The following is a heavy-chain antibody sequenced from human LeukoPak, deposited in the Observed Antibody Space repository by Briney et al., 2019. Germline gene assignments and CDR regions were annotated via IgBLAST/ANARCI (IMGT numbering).Heavy chain of an antibody. J-gene: IGHJ4*02. CDR3: VREGATYYDILTGYYHLDY. CDR2: ISYDGRNK. CDR1: GFTFSSYA. D-gene: IGHD3-9*01. Sequence: WGSLRLSCAASGFTFSSYALHWFRQAPGKGPEWVAVISYDGRNKYYGESMKGRFTISRHNSKNTLSLQMDSLRGEDTAVYYCVREGATYYDILTGYYHLDYWGQGTLVTVSS. V-gene: IGHV3-30*01.